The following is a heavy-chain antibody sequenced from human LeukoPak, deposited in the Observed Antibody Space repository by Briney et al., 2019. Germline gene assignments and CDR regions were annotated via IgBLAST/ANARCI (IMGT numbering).Heavy chain of an antibody. J-gene: IGHJ4*02. V-gene: IGHV1-2*02. CDR3: ARDLRDSGSYNY. Sequence: ASVKVSCKASGYTFTGYYIHWVRQAPGQGVEWMGWINPNSGGTNYAQNFQGRVTMTRDTSISTAYMELSSLRSEDTAVYYCARDLRDSGSYNYWGQGTLVTVSS. D-gene: IGHD1-26*01. CDR2: INPNSGGT. CDR1: GYTFTGYY.